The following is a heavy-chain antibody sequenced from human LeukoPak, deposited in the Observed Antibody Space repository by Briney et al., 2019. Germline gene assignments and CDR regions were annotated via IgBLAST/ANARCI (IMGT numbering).Heavy chain of an antibody. D-gene: IGHD5-18*01. CDR2: IYYSGST. CDR1: GASITSYY. CDR3: ARLDTYSYGYDY. J-gene: IGHJ4*02. V-gene: IGHV4-59*08. Sequence: PSETLSLTCTVSGASITSYYWSWIRQPPGKGLEWIGYIYYSGSTTYKPSLKSRVTISVDTSKNQFSLKLSSVTAADTAVYYCARLDTYSYGYDYWGQGTLVTVSS.